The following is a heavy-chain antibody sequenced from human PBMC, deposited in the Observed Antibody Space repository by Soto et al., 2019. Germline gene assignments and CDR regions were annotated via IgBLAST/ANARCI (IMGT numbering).Heavy chain of an antibody. CDR2: ISGSGGST. V-gene: IGHV3-23*01. CDR3: AKVPENYYYYGMDV. CDR1: GSTFSSYA. J-gene: IGHJ6*02. Sequence: PGGSLRLSCAASGSTFSSYAMSWVRQAPGKGLEWVSAISGSGGSTYYADSVKGRFTISRDNSKNTLYLQMNSLRAEDTAVYYCAKVPENYYYYGMDVWGQGTTVTVSS.